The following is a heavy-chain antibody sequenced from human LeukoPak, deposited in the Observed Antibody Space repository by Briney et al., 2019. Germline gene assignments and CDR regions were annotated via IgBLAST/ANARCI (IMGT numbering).Heavy chain of an antibody. Sequence: PGGSLRLSCAASGFTFSNYAMHWVRQAPGKGLEWVAVISFDGSTEYYADSVKGRFTISRDNSKNTMYLQLNSLRLEDTAVYYCAREGLGSGSSGSYFSAWFGPWGQGTLVTVSS. CDR2: ISFDGSTE. D-gene: IGHD3-10*01. CDR1: GFTFSNYA. CDR3: AREGLGSGSSGSYFSAWFGP. V-gene: IGHV3-30*01. J-gene: IGHJ5*02.